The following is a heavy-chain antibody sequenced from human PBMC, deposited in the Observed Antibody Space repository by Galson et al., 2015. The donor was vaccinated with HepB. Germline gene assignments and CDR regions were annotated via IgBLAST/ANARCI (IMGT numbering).Heavy chain of an antibody. Sequence: SLRLSCAASGFTFSIYAMSWVRQAPGKGLEWVSSISSGGDNTHYADSAKGRFTISRDNSKNTLYIQMNSLRAEDTALYYCVKRGPNDGGAFDIWGQGTMVTVSS. V-gene: IGHV3-23*01. J-gene: IGHJ3*02. D-gene: IGHD3-16*01. CDR1: GFTFSIYA. CDR3: VKRGPNDGGAFDI. CDR2: ISSGGDNT.